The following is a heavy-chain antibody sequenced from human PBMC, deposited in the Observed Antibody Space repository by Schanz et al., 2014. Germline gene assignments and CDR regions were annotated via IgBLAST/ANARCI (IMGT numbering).Heavy chain of an antibody. CDR2: IYIGGNT. J-gene: IGHJ4*02. D-gene: IGHD3-3*01. V-gene: IGHV3-66*01. Sequence: EEQLVESGGGLVQPGGSLRLSCAASGFSFSTYWMNWVRQAPGKGLEWVSFIYIGGNTYYADSVKGRFTISRDNSKNTVYIQMNSLRAEDTAVYYCVRDSFFAFDYWGQGTLVTVSS. CDR1: GFSFSTYW. CDR3: VRDSFFAFDY.